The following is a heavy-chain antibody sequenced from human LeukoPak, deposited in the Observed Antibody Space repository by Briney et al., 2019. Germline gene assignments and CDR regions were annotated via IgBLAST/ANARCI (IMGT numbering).Heavy chain of an antibody. D-gene: IGHD3-16*01. Sequence: PGGSLRLSCAASGYTFSSYGMHWVRQAPGKGLEWVALIRYDGSNKYYADSVKGRFTISRDNSKNTLYLQMNSQRAEDTALDYCAKSMGASPPVDAFDIWGQGTMVTVSS. V-gene: IGHV3-30*02. J-gene: IGHJ3*02. CDR1: GYTFSSYG. CDR3: AKSMGASPPVDAFDI. CDR2: IRYDGSNK.